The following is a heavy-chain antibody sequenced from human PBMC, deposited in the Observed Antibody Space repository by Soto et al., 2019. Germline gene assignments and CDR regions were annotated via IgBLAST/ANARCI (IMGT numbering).Heavy chain of an antibody. CDR3: SKFPLPPDYGYFDY. J-gene: IGHJ4*02. CDR1: GFTFSNSA. V-gene: IGHV3-23*01. Sequence: GGSLRLSCAASGFTFSNSAMSWVRPAPGKGLEWVSAISGGGDNTYHADSVKGRFTISRDNSKNTLYLQMNSLRAEYTAVYYCSKFPLPPDYGYFDYWGQGTLVTV. CDR2: ISGGGDNT. D-gene: IGHD4-17*01.